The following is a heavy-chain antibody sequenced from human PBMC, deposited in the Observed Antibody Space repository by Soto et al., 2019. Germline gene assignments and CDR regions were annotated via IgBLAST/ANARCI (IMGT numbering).Heavy chain of an antibody. J-gene: IGHJ4*02. V-gene: IGHV3-23*01. CDR1: GFTFSSYG. D-gene: IGHD3-9*01. CDR3: ARDVGLDSDDFFAY. Sequence: GGSLRLSCTASGFTFSSYGMGWVRQAPGKGLQWVSTIRGDGGQTHYTDSVKGRFSISRDNSKNTVYLQMDSLRAEDTAMYFCARDVGLDSDDFFAYWGQGTQVTVSS. CDR2: IRGDGGQT.